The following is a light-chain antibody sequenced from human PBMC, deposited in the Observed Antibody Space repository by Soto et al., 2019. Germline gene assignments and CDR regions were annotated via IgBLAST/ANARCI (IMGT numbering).Light chain of an antibody. J-gene: IGLJ1*01. CDR1: SSDVGGYEY. Sequence: QSALTQPASVSGSAGQSITISCTGTSSDVGGYEYVSWYQQHPGRAPKLMIYEVSNRPSGASNRFSGSKSGNTASLTISGLQAVDEADYYCSSYTSSSTLLFGTGTKVTVL. CDR2: EVS. V-gene: IGLV2-14*01. CDR3: SSYTSSSTLL.